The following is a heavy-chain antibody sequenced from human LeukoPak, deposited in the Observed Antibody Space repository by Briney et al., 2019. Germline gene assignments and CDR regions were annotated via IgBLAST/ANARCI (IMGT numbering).Heavy chain of an antibody. CDR2: IHTSGGT. Sequence: SETLSLTCTVSGDSISRYYWSWIRQPPGKGLEWIGYIHTSGGTNYIPSLKGRVTISIDTSKNQFSLKLSSVTAADSAVYYCARLTRLSTSPDRYYLDYWGQGTLVTVSS. CDR1: GDSISRYY. CDR3: ARLTRLSTSPDRYYLDY. J-gene: IGHJ4*02. V-gene: IGHV4-4*09. D-gene: IGHD6-6*01.